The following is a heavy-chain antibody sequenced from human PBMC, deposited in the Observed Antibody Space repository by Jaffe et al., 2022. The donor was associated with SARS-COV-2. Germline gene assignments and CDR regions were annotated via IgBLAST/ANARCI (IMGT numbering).Heavy chain of an antibody. CDR2: ISDTGST. V-gene: IGHV4-31*03. CDR3: VRDNAVSGIGSFDY. D-gene: IGHD3-10*01. Sequence: QVQLQESGPGLVKPSQTLSLTCTVSRDSISSGGSYWSWIRQHPGKGLEWIGRISDTGSTYSNPSLQSRVTISVDTSKNQVSLQLISVTAADSAVYYCVRDNAVSGIGSFDYWGQGTLVTVSS. J-gene: IGHJ4*02. CDR1: RDSISSGGSY.